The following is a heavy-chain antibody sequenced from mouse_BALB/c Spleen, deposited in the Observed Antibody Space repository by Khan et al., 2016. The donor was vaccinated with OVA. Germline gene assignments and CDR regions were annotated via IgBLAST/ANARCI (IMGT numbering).Heavy chain of an antibody. CDR3: ARAGWDVFAY. Sequence: QVQLQQSGPELVKPGASVKMSCKASGYTFTDYVMNWVKQRNGQGLEWIGQIYPGSDSTYYNEKFKGKATLTADRYSSTAYLQLSYLTAEDSAVYFCARAGWDVFAYWGQGTLVTVSA. CDR2: IYPGSDST. J-gene: IGHJ3*01. D-gene: IGHD4-1*01. CDR1: GYTFTDYV. V-gene: IGHV1-77*01.